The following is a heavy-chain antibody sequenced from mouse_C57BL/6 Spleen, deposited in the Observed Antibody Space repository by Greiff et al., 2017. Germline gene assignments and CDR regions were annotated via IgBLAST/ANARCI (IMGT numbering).Heavy chain of an antibody. V-gene: IGHV5-4*01. CDR3: AMVDYYGSSSQNYAMDY. D-gene: IGHD1-1*01. CDR1: GFTFSSYA. CDR2: ISDGGSYT. Sequence: EVQLVESGGGLVKPGGSLKLSCAASGFTFSSYAMSWVRQTPEKRLEWVAPISDGGSYTYYPDNVKGRFTIARDNAKNKQYLHMSHLKSEDTAMYYDAMVDYYGSSSQNYAMDYWGQGTSVTVSS. J-gene: IGHJ4*01.